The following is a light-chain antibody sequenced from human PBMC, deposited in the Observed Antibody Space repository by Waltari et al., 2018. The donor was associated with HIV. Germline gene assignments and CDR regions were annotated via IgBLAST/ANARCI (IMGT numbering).Light chain of an antibody. Sequence: SYELTQPPSVSVSPGQTARITCSGAALTRKYAYWYQQRPGQAPVLVIYDDTKRPSGIPERFSGSSSGTLATLTISGAQVEDEADYYCYSTDSSVDHRGVFGGGTRVTVL. J-gene: IGLJ3*02. CDR1: ALTRKY. CDR3: YSTDSSVDHRGV. CDR2: DDT. V-gene: IGLV3-10*01.